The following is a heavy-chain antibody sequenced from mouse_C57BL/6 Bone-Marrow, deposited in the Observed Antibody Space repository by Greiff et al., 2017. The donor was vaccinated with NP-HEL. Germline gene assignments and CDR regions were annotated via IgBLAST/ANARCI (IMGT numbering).Heavy chain of an antibody. Sequence: EVQLHQSGPELVKPGASVKISCKASGYTFTDYYMNWVKQSHGKSLEWIGDINPNNGGTSYNQKFKGKATLTVDKSSSTAYMELRSLTSEDSAVYYCARGGYYYGSRDYWGQGTTLTVSS. V-gene: IGHV1-26*01. CDR1: GYTFTDYY. J-gene: IGHJ2*01. CDR3: ARGGYYYGSRDY. CDR2: INPNNGGT. D-gene: IGHD1-1*01.